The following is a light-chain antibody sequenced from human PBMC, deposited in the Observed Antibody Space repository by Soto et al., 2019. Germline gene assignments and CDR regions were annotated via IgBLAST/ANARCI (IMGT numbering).Light chain of an antibody. CDR3: SSYTSTNTQI. V-gene: IGLV2-14*01. CDR2: EVT. CDR1: RSDVGGYNY. Sequence: QSALTQAASVSGSLGQSMTIACIGTRSDVGGYNYVSWYQHHPGKAPKLIIYEVTNRPSGISTRFSGSKFGNTATLTISGLQAEDEADYYCSSYTSTNTQIFGGGTQLTVL. J-gene: IGLJ7*01.